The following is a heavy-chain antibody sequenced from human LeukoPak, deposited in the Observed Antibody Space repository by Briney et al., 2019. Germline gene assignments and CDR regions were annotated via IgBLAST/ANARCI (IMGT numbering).Heavy chain of an antibody. V-gene: IGHV3-53*01. CDR1: GSTVGSNY. Sequence: GGSLRLSCAASGSTVGSNYMTWVRQAPGKGLEWVAFIYGDDYTFYSDSVEGRFTVSRDRSKNTVYLRLNSPRPEDTAVYFCARGPSLVPATIYYHYMDVWGTGTTVTVSS. J-gene: IGHJ6*03. CDR2: IYGDDYT. D-gene: IGHD2-2*01. CDR3: ARGPSLVPATIYYHYMDV.